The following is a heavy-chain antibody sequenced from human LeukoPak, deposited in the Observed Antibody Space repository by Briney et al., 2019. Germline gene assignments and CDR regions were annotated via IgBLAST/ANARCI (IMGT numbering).Heavy chain of an antibody. V-gene: IGHV4-39*01. Sequence: ASETLSLTCTVSGGSISSSSYYWGWIRQPPGKGLEWIGSIYYSGSTYYNPSLKSRVTISVDTSKNQFSLKLSSVTAADTAVYYCARISVGAAGNNWFDPWGQGTLVTVSS. CDR1: GGSISSSSYY. CDR2: IYYSGST. D-gene: IGHD6-13*01. J-gene: IGHJ5*02. CDR3: ARISVGAAGNNWFDP.